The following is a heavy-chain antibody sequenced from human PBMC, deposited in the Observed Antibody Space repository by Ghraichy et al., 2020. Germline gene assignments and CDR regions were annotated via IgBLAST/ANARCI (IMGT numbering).Heavy chain of an antibody. V-gene: IGHV3-11*01. Sequence: GESLRLSCAASGFTFSDYYMSWIRQAPGKGLEWVSYISSSGSTIYYADSVKGRFTISRDNAKNSLYLQMNSLRAEDTAVYYCARPRYYYDSSGYYDAFDIWGQGTMVTVSS. CDR1: GFTFSDYY. J-gene: IGHJ3*02. CDR3: ARPRYYYDSSGYYDAFDI. CDR2: ISSSGSTI. D-gene: IGHD3-22*01.